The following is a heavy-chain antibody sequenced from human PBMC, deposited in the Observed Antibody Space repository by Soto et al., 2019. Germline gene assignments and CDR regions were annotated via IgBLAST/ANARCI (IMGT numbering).Heavy chain of an antibody. V-gene: IGHV4-31*03. J-gene: IGHJ4*02. CDR3: ARRNNGGYSFDS. CDR1: GASMSRGGYY. Sequence: SETLSLTCTVSGASMSRGGYYWSWIRQHPGRGLEWIGYIDYHGAAFYNPSLMSRVTTSVDTSRNQFSLKLRSVTAADAAIYYCARRNNGGYSFDSWGQGTLVTVSS. CDR2: IDYHGAA. D-gene: IGHD5-18*01.